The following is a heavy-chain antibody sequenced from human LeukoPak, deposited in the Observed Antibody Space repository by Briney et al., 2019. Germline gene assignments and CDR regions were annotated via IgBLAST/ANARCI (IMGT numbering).Heavy chain of an antibody. V-gene: IGHV4-39*01. Sequence: SETLSLTCIVSGGSITSSSYYWGWIRQPPGKGLEWIGSIYYSGSTYYNPSLKSRVTISVDTSKNQFSLKLSSVTAADTAVYYCARLTYYYDSSGYPYYFDYWGQGTLVTVSS. CDR2: IYYSGST. CDR1: GGSITSSSYY. D-gene: IGHD3-22*01. J-gene: IGHJ4*02. CDR3: ARLTYYYDSSGYPYYFDY.